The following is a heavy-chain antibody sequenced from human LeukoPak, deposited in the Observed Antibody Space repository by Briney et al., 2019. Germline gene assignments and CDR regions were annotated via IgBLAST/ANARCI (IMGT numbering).Heavy chain of an antibody. D-gene: IGHD2-8*01. CDR2: IDSDGSST. Sequence: PGGSLRLSCAASGFTFRNYWMHWVRQAPGKGLVWVSRIDSDGSSTIYADSVKGRFTISRDNAKSAVYLQMNSLRAEDTGVYYCARGGMAHAFDIWGQGTMVTVSS. CDR1: GFTFRNYW. CDR3: ARGGMAHAFDI. V-gene: IGHV3-74*01. J-gene: IGHJ3*02.